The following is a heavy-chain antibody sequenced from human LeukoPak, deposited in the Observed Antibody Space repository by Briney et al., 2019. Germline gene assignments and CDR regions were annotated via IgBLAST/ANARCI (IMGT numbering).Heavy chain of an antibody. CDR1: GGSISSYY. CDR3: TKMGAAAMYFDY. CDR2: IYYSGTT. J-gene: IGHJ4*02. Sequence: SDTLSLTCKVSGGSISSYYWSWIRQPPGQGLEWIGYIYYSGTTNYNPSLKSRVTIAVDTSKNQFSLKLSSVTAADAAVYYCTKMGAAAMYFDYWGQGTLVTVSS. D-gene: IGHD6-13*01. V-gene: IGHV4-59*07.